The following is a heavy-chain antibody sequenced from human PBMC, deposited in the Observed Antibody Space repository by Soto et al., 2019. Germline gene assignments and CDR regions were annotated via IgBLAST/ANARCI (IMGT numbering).Heavy chain of an antibody. V-gene: IGHV1-46*01. J-gene: IGHJ1*01. CDR2: VNPSGGST. D-gene: IGHD2-15*01. CDR3: AREEDCSDGICYSEYFQR. Sequence: ASVKVSCKASGYIFTAYSMHWVRQSPGQGLEWMGVVNPSGGSTNYAQKFQGRITITSDTSTSTLYMDLSYLTSEGTAVYYCAREEDCSDGICYSEYFQRWGQGTLVAVSS. CDR1: GYIFTAYS.